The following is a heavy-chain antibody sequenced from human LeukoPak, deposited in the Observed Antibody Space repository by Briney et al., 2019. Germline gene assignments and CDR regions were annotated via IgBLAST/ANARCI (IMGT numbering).Heavy chain of an antibody. Sequence: GPSVKLSCRPFGYTFTGHYLHWVRQAPGQGLERMGWINPNSGGKKHAQNFQGRVTLTRDTSIGTAYMELSSLRSDNTAVYYCARGYCGGINYFQYWGQGTLVTVSS. CDR3: ARGYCGGINYFQY. CDR1: GYTFTGHY. J-gene: IGHJ4*02. D-gene: IGHD3-16*01. CDR2: INPNSGGK. V-gene: IGHV1-2*02.